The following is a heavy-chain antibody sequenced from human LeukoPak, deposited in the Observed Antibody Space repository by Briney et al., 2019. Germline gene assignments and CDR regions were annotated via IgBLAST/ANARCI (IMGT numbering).Heavy chain of an antibody. CDR2: IKPDGSEK. Sequence: GGSLRLSCAPSGLTFSSSWMAWVRQVPGKGLQWVANIKPDGSEKYYVDSVKGRFTISRDNAENSLYLQMNSLKAEDTAVYYCARGHFGMDVWGQGTTVTVSS. CDR3: ARGHFGMDV. CDR1: GLTFSSSW. J-gene: IGHJ6*02. V-gene: IGHV3-7*01.